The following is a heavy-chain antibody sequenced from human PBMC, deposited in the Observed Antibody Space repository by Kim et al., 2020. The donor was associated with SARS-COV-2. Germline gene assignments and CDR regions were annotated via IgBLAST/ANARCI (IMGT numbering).Heavy chain of an antibody. J-gene: IGHJ4*02. V-gene: IGHV3-23*01. CDR2: T. D-gene: IGHD4-17*01. CDR3: AKDTTVTTFDY. Sequence: TYSVDSVKGRFTISRDNSKNTLYLQMNSLRAEDTAVYYCAKDTTVTTFDYWGQGTLVTVSS.